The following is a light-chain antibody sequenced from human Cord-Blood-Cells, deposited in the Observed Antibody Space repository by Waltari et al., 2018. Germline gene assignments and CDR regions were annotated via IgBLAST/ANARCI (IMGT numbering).Light chain of an antibody. V-gene: IGLV6-57*03. CDR1: RGSIASNY. CDR2: GDN. Sequence: NFMLTQPHSVSESPGKTVTISCTRSRGSIASNYVQWYQQRPGSAPTTVIYGDNQRPSGVPDRFSGSIDSSSNSASLTISGLKTEDEADYYCQSYDSSNYVFGTGTKVTVL. CDR3: QSYDSSNYV. J-gene: IGLJ1*01.